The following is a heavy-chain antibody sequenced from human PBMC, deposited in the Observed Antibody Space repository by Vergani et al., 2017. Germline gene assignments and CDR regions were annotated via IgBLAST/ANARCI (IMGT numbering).Heavy chain of an antibody. D-gene: IGHD1-26*01. CDR2: IWYDGSNK. Sequence: QVQLVESGGGVVQPGRSLRLSCAASGFTFSSYGMHWVRQAPGKGLEWVAVIWYDGSNKYYADSVKGRFTISSDNSKNTLYLQMNSLRAEDTAVYYCAREIVGATENYFDYWGQGTLVTVSS. CDR1: GFTFSSYG. CDR3: AREIVGATENYFDY. V-gene: IGHV3-33*01. J-gene: IGHJ4*02.